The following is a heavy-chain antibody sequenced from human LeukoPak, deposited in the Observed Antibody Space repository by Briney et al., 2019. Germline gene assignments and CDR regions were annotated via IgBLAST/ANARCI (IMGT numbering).Heavy chain of an antibody. Sequence: PGGSLRLSCAASGFTFSSYAMHWVRQAPGKGLEYVSAISSNGGSTYYANSVKGRFTISRDNSKNTLYLQMNSLRAEDTAVYYCARDVDAFDIWGQGTMVTVSS. CDR2: ISSNGGST. V-gene: IGHV3-64*01. J-gene: IGHJ3*02. CDR3: ARDVDAFDI. CDR1: GFTFSSYA.